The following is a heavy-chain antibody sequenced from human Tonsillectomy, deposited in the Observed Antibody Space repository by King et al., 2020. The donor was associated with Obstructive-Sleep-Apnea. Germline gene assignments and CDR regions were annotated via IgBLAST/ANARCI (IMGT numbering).Heavy chain of an antibody. J-gene: IGHJ4*02. V-gene: IGHV3-30*02. CDR2: IRYDGSNK. CDR1: GFTFSSYG. CDR3: AKASAPDFDY. Sequence: QLVQSGGGVVQPGRSLRLSCAASGFTFSSYGMHWVRQAPGKGLEWVAFIRYDGSNKNYADSVKGRFSIARDNFKNTLYLQMSSLRAEDTAVYYCAKASAPDFDYWGQGTPVTVSS.